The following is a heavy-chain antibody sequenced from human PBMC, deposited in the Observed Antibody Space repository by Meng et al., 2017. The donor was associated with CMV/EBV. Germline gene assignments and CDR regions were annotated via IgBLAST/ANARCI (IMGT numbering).Heavy chain of an antibody. V-gene: IGHV1-69*05. CDR2: IIPIFGTA. Sequence: TCAASGFTFSSYSMNWVRQAPGKGLEWMGGIIPIFGTANYAQKFQGRVTITTDESTSTAYMELSSLRSEDTAVYYCARVRTFWSGYPYFDYWGQGTLVTVSS. CDR3: ARVRTFWSGYPYFDY. J-gene: IGHJ4*02. D-gene: IGHD3-3*01. CDR1: GFTFSSYS.